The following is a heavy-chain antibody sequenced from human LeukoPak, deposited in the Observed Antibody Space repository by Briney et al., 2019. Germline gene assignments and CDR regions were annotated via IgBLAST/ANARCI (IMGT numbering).Heavy chain of an antibody. J-gene: IGHJ4*02. V-gene: IGHV3-48*03. CDR3: ARAHQNVDTAMAPTYYYDSSGYFFDY. CDR2: ISSSGSTI. D-gene: IGHD3-22*01. Sequence: PGGSLRLSCAASGFTFSSYEMNWVRQAPGKGLEWVSYISSSGSTIYYADSVKGRFTISRDNAKNSLYLQMNSLRAEDTAVYYCARAHQNVDTAMAPTYYYDSSGYFFDYWGQGTLVTVSS. CDR1: GFTFSSYE.